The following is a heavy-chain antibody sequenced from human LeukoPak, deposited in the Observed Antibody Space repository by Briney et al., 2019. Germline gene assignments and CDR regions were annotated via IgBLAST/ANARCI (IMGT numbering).Heavy chain of an antibody. CDR3: ARETTANYFDY. D-gene: IGHD4-11*01. Sequence: SETLSLTCAVSGGSISSGGYSWSWIRQPPGKGLEWVGYIYHSGSTYYNPSLKSRVTISVDRSKNQFSLKLSSVTAADTAVYYCARETTANYFDYWGQGTLVTVSS. V-gene: IGHV4-30-2*01. J-gene: IGHJ4*02. CDR2: IYHSGST. CDR1: GGSISSGGYS.